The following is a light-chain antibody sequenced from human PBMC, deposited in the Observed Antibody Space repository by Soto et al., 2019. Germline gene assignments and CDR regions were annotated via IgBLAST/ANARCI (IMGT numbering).Light chain of an antibody. CDR1: QSISSY. V-gene: IGKV1-39*01. Sequence: DIQMTQSPSSLSASVGDRVTITCRASQSISSYLNWYQQKPGKAPKLLIFAASSLQSGVPSRFSGSGSGTDFTLTISSLQPEDFETYYCQQSYSTPPTFGHGTKLEIK. CDR3: QQSYSTPPT. CDR2: AAS. J-gene: IGKJ2*01.